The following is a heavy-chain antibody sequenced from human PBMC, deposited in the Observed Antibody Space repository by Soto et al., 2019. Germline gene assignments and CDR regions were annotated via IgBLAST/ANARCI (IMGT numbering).Heavy chain of an antibody. D-gene: IGHD1-7*01. CDR3: ASGNWNFRGNWFDP. CDR2: IYYSGST. J-gene: IGHJ5*02. Sequence: SETLSLTCTVSGGSISSGDYYWSWLRQPPGKGLEWIGYIYYSGSTYYNPYLKSRVTISVDTSKNQFSLKLSSVTAAETAVYYCASGNWNFRGNWFDPWGQGTLVTVSS. CDR1: GGSISSGDYY. V-gene: IGHV4-30-4*01.